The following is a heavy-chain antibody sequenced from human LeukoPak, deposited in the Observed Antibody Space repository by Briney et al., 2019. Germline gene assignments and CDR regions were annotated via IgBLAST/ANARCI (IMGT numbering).Heavy chain of an antibody. J-gene: IGHJ2*01. CDR3: ARLLSQRNRDGYIYMLYFDL. CDR2: IYYSGST. V-gene: IGHV4-59*12. Sequence: ASETLSLTCTVSDGSMNNYYWGWIRESPGKGLEWIGYIYYSGSTTYNPSLKSPVTISVDTSKNQFSLELRSVTAADTAVYYCARLLSQRNRDGYIYMLYFDLWGRGTLVTVSS. D-gene: IGHD5-24*01. CDR1: DGSMNNYY.